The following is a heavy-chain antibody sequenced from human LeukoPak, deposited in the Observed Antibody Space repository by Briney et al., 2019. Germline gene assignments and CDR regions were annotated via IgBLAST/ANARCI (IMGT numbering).Heavy chain of an antibody. V-gene: IGHV4-38-2*02. Sequence: KPSETLSLTCSVSGYSISSGYYWGWIRQPPGKGLEWIGIIYHSGRTDYNPSLKSRVTISEDTSKNQFSLKLSSVTAADTAVYYCARGAEYYYYMDVWGKGTTVTVSS. J-gene: IGHJ6*03. CDR2: IYHSGRT. CDR3: ARGAEYYYYMDV. CDR1: GYSISSGYY.